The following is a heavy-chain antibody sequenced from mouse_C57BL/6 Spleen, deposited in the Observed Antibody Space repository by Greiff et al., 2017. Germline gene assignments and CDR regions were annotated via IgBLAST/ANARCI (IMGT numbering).Heavy chain of an antibody. D-gene: IGHD4-1*01. V-gene: IGHV2-5*01. CDR1: GFSFTSSG. Sequence: QVQLKESGPGLVQPSQSLSITCTVSGFSFTSSGVHWVRQSPGKGLEWLGVIWRGGSTDYNAAFMSRLGITKDNSKSQVFFKMNSLQADDTAIYYCAKEDWDENYAMDYWGQGTSVTVSS. CDR2: IWRGGST. CDR3: AKEDWDENYAMDY. J-gene: IGHJ4*01.